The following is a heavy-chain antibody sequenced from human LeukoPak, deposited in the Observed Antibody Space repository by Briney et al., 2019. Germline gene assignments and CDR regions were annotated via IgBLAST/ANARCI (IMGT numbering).Heavy chain of an antibody. D-gene: IGHD2-2*01. V-gene: IGHV1-2*02. CDR2: INPNNGGT. J-gene: IGHJ3*02. CDR3: ASCGVVVPAALDAFDI. Sequence: ASVKVSCKASGYTLTGHYMHWVRPAPRQGLECMGSINPNNGGTKYATKFQGRVTMTRDTSISTAYMELRRLRSDDTAVYYCASCGVVVPAALDAFDIWGQGTMVTVSS. CDR1: GYTLTGHY.